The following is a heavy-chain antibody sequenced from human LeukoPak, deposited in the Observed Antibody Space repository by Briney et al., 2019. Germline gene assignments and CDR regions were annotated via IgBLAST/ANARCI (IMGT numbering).Heavy chain of an antibody. CDR1: GGSISSYY. CDR2: ISDIGSI. V-gene: IGHV4-59*08. CDR3: ARQYYDILTGYYKDAFDI. J-gene: IGHJ3*02. D-gene: IGHD3-9*01. Sequence: SETLSLTCTVSGGSISSYYWSWIRQPPGKGLEWIAYISDIGSINYNPSLKSRVTISVDTSKNQFSLKLSSVTAADTAVYYCARQYYDILTGYYKDAFDIWGQGTMVTVSS.